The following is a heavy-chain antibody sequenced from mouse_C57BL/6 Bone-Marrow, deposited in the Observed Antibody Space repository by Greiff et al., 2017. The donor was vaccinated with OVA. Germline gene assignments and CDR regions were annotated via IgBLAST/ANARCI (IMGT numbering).Heavy chain of an antibody. J-gene: IGHJ3*01. CDR1: GYTFTSYW. Sequence: VQLQQSGAELVKPGASVKMSCKASGYTFTSYWITWVKQRPGQGLEWIGDIYPGSGSTNYNEKFKSKATLTVDTSSSTAYMQLSSLTSEDSAVYYCARNGYDGYRFAYWGQGTLVTVSA. CDR2: IYPGSGST. D-gene: IGHD2-3*01. V-gene: IGHV1-55*01. CDR3: ARNGYDGYRFAY.